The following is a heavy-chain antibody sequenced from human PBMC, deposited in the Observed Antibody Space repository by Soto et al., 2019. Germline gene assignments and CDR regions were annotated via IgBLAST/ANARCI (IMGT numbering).Heavy chain of an antibody. CDR3: ARGSALWFGFLNRFDP. CDR2: INHSGST. V-gene: IGHV4-34*01. J-gene: IGHJ5*02. Sequence: SETLSLTCAVYGGSFSGYYWSWIRQPPGKGLEWIGEINHSGSTNYNPSLKSRVTISVDTSKNQFSLKLSSVTAADTALYYCARGSALWFGFLNRFDPWGQGTLVTVS. CDR1: GGSFSGYY. D-gene: IGHD3-10*01.